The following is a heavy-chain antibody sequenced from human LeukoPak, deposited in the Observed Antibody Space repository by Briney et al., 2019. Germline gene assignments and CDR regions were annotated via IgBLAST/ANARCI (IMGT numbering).Heavy chain of an antibody. D-gene: IGHD5-12*01. CDR1: GGSFSGYY. V-gene: IGHV4-34*01. CDR2: INHSGST. J-gene: IGHJ4*02. Sequence: PSETLSLTCAVYGGSFSGYYWSWIRQPPGKGLEWIGEINHSGSTNYNPSLKSRVTISVDTSKNQSSLKLSSVTAADTAVYYCARAPRKVVATIFTPFDYWGQGTLVTVSS. CDR3: ARAPRKVVATIFTPFDY.